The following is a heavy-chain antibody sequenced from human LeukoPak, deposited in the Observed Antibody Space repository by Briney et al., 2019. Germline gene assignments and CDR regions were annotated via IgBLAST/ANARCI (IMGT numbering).Heavy chain of an antibody. V-gene: IGHV1-18*01. CDR1: GGTFSSYA. CDR2: ITTYNGYT. CDR3: ARDYYGSGSYLDY. Sequence: ASVKVSCKASGGTFSSYAISWVRQAPGQGLEWMGWITTYNGYTNYAQKLQGRVTMTTDTSTSTAYMELRSLRSDDTAVYYCARDYYGSGSYLDYWGQGTLVTVSS. D-gene: IGHD3-10*01. J-gene: IGHJ4*02.